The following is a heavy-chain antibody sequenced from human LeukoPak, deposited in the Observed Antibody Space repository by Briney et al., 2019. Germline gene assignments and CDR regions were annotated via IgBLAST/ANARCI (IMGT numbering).Heavy chain of an antibody. J-gene: IGHJ4*02. Sequence: PPETLSLTCTVSGGSVDTSDYYWGWVRQPPGKGPEWIGDIFYTGKTNYNPSLRGRVTISIDTSKNLFSLRLTSVTAADTAVYYCSRIFDSWGQGTLVSVSS. CDR2: IFYTGKT. CDR1: GGSVDTSDYY. CDR3: SRIFDS. V-gene: IGHV4-39*07.